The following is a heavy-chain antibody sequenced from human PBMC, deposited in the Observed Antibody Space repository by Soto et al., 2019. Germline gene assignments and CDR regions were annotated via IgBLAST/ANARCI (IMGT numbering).Heavy chain of an antibody. Sequence: QVQLVESGGGLVKPGGSPRLSCAASGFTFNDYYMTWIRQAPGRGLEWVSYISSSGTNIYYADSVKGRFTISRDNGKNSVYLQMNSLRADDTAVYYCARDVRDATDVWGQGTTVTASS. V-gene: IGHV3-11*01. CDR1: GFTFNDYY. CDR2: ISSSGTNI. CDR3: ARDVRDATDV. J-gene: IGHJ6*02.